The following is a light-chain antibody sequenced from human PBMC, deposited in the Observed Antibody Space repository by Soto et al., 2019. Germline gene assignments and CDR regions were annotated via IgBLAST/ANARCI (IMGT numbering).Light chain of an antibody. Sequence: EIVLTQSPGTLSLSPGERATLSCRASQSVSSSYLAWYQQKPGQAPRLLIYGASSRATGIPHRFSGSGSGTDFTLTISRLEPEDFAVYYCQQYRSSPPYTFGQGTKLEIK. CDR3: QQYRSSPPYT. CDR1: QSVSSSY. CDR2: GAS. V-gene: IGKV3-20*01. J-gene: IGKJ2*01.